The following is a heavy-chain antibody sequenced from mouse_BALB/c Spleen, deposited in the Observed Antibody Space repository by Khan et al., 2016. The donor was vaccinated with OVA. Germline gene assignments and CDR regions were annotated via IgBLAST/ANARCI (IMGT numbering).Heavy chain of an antibody. J-gene: IGHJ3*01. CDR2: ISSDGDYT. V-gene: IGHV5-6*01. Sequence: EVELVESGGDLVKSGGSLKLSCAASGFTFSPYSMSWVRQTPDKRLEWVATISSDGDYTYYPDSVKGRFNISRDNAKNNLYLQMSSLRSEDTAIYYCATNLTGSFAYWGQGTLVTVSA. CDR3: ATNLTGSFAY. CDR1: GFTFSPYS. D-gene: IGHD4-1*01.